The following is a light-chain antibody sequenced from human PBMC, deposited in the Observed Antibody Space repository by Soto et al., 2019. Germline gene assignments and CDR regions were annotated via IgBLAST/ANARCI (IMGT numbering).Light chain of an antibody. CDR3: SSYTSSSLDV. Sequence: QSALTQPASVSGSPGQSITISCTGSSSDIGRYNYVSWYQQLPGKAPKLMIYDVSDRPSGVSNRFSGSKSGNTASLTISGLQAEDEADYYCSSYTSSSLDVFGTGTKLTVL. J-gene: IGLJ1*01. V-gene: IGLV2-14*01. CDR2: DVS. CDR1: SSDIGRYNY.